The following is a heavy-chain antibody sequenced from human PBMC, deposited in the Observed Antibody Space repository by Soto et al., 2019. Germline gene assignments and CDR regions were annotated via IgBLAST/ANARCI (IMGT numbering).Heavy chain of an antibody. CDR3: ARVPHSSSSMGFDY. Sequence: GGSLRLSCAASGFTFSSYTMNWVRQAPGKGLEWVATIKHDGSETYYVDSVKDRITISRDNAKNTRYLQMNSLRAEDTAVYYCARVPHSSSSMGFDYWGQGTLVTGSS. V-gene: IGHV3-7*01. CDR1: GFTFSSYT. J-gene: IGHJ4*02. D-gene: IGHD6-6*01. CDR2: IKHDGSET.